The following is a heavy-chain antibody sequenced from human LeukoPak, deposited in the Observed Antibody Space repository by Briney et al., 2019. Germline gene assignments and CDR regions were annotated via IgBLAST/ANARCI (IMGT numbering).Heavy chain of an antibody. CDR1: GGSISSGGYY. CDR2: IYYSGST. V-gene: IGHV4-31*03. D-gene: IGHD3-3*01. CDR3: AREVMGRITIFGVVPNWFDP. J-gene: IGHJ5*02. Sequence: SETLSLTCTVSGGSISSGGYYWSWIRQHPGKGLEWIGYIYYSGSTYYNPSLKSRVTISVDTSKNQFSLKLSSVTAADTAVYYCAREVMGRITIFGVVPNWFDPWGQGTLVTVSS.